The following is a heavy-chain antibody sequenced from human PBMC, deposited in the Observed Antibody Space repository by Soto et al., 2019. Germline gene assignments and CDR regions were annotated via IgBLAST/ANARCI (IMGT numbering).Heavy chain of an antibody. CDR3: AKDRQVVIAFGDWFDP. Sequence: EVQLLESGGGLVQPGGSLRLSCAASGFTFSSYAMSWVRQPPGKGLEWVSGISGSGGSTYYADSVKGRFTISRDNSKNTLYLQMNSLRAEDTAVYYCAKDRQVVIAFGDWFDPWGQGTAVTVSS. CDR2: ISGSGGST. D-gene: IGHD2-21*01. J-gene: IGHJ5*02. CDR1: GFTFSSYA. V-gene: IGHV3-23*01.